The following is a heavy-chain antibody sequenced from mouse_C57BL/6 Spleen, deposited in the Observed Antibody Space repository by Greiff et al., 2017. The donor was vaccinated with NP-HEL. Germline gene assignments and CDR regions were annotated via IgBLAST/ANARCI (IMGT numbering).Heavy chain of an antibody. V-gene: IGHV5-4*01. CDR2: ISDGGSYT. J-gene: IGHJ1*03. Sequence: EVQGVESGGGLVKPGGSLKLSCAASGFTFSSYAMSWVRQTPEKRLEWVATISDGGSYTYYPDNVKGRFTISRDNAKNNLYLQMSHLKSEDTAMYYCARDGAIWYFDVWGTGTTVTVSS. CDR1: GFTFSSYA. CDR3: ARDGAIWYFDV.